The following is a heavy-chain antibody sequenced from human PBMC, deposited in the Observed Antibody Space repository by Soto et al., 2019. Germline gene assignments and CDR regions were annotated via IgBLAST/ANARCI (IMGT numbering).Heavy chain of an antibody. CDR1: GGSISSYY. J-gene: IGHJ6*02. CDR3: ARNRGQTGMDV. V-gene: IGHV4-59*12. D-gene: IGHD1-26*01. Sequence: ASETLSLTCTVSGGSISSYYWSWIRQPPGKGLEWIGYIYYSGSTNYNPSLKSRVTISVDRSKNQFSLKLSSVTAADTAVYYCARNRGQTGMDVWGQGTTVTVSS. CDR2: IYYSGST.